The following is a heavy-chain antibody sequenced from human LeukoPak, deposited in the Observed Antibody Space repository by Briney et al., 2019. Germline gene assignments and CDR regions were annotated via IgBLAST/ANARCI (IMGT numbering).Heavy chain of an antibody. CDR3: ARGTALQDY. J-gene: IGHJ4*02. V-gene: IGHV3-23*01. CDR1: GFTFSSYA. Sequence: GGSLRLSCAASGFTFSSYAMSWVRQAPGKGLEWVSAISGSGGSTYYADSVKGRFTVSRDNAQDTLYLQMNSLRAEDTAVYYCARGTALQDYWGQGTLVTVSS. D-gene: IGHD2-2*02. CDR2: ISGSGGST.